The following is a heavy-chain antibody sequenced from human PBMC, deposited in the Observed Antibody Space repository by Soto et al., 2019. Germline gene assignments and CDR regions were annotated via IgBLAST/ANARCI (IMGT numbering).Heavy chain of an antibody. CDR1: GFSFSSYA. V-gene: IGHV3-48*02. CDR2: ISSGSSSGTTI. Sequence: GGSLRLSCAASGFSFSSYAMNWARQAPGKGLEWVSYISSGSSSGTTIYYADSVKGRFTISRDNAKNSLYLQMNSLRDEDTAVYYCATSGSSGWDFDYWGPGTLVTVSS. D-gene: IGHD6-19*01. J-gene: IGHJ4*02. CDR3: ATSGSSGWDFDY.